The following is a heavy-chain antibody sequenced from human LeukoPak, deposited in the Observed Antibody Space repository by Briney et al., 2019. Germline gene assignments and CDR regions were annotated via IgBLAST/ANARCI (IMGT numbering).Heavy chain of an antibody. J-gene: IGHJ6*02. Sequence: GGSLRLSCAASGFTFSSYGMTWVRQAPGKRLEWVSGISGSGGSTYYADSVKSRFTISRDNSKNTLYLQMNSLRAEDTALYYCAKGGVTYYYYGMDVWGQGTTVTVSS. CDR1: GFTFSSYG. V-gene: IGHV3-23*01. CDR3: AKGGVTYYYYGMDV. CDR2: ISGSGGST. D-gene: IGHD4-11*01.